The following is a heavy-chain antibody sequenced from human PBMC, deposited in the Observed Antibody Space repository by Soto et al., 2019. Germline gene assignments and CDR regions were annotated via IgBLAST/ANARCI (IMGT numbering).Heavy chain of an antibody. V-gene: IGHV1-69*13. CDR2: IIPIFGTA. CDR3: ARAHTNKDIVVINWFDP. CDR1: GGTFSSYA. J-gene: IGHJ5*02. Sequence: ASVKVSCKASGGTFSSYAISWVRQAPGQGLEWMGGIIPIFGTANYAQKFQGRVTITADESTSTAHMELSSLRSEDTAVYYCARAHTNKDIVVINWFDPWGQGTLVTVSS. D-gene: IGHD2-2*01.